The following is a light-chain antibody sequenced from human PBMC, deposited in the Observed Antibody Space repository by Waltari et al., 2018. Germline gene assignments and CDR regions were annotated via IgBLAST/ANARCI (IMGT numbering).Light chain of an antibody. Sequence: EIVLTQSPGTLSLSPGERATLSCRASQSVSKYLAWYHQKPGQAPRLLIYDASTRATGIPDRFSGSGWGTDFSFTISRLEPEDFAVYYCQKYVTLPATFGQGTKVQMK. CDR1: QSVSKY. CDR2: DAS. V-gene: IGKV3-20*01. CDR3: QKYVTLPAT. J-gene: IGKJ1*01.